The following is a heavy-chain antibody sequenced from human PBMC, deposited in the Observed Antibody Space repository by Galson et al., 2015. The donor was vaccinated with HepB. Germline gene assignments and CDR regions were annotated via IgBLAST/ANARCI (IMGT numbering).Heavy chain of an antibody. CDR3: ARDGGSGTAALDSRNIYYGMDV. V-gene: IGHV3-66*01. D-gene: IGHD6-13*01. CDR1: GFTISSNY. Sequence: SLRLSCAASGFTISSNYISWVRQAPGKGLDWVSFLFSGESTYYADSVKGRFTIFRDISKYTLYLQMDSLRVEDTGVYYCARDGGSGTAALDSRNIYYGMDVWGQGTTVTVSS. J-gene: IGHJ6*02. CDR2: LFSGEST.